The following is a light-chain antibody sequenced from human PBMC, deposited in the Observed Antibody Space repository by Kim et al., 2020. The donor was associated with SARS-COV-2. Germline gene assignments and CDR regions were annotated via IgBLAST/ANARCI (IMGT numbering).Light chain of an antibody. J-gene: IGLJ2*01. CDR2: EVS. Sequence: QSALTQPASVSGSPGQSITISCTGTSSNVGSYNLVSWYQQHPGKAPKLMISEVSKRPSGVSNRFSGSKSGNTASLTISGLQTEDEADYYCCSYADSRNVVFGGGTQLTVL. V-gene: IGLV2-23*02. CDR1: SSNVGSYNL. CDR3: CSYADSRNVV.